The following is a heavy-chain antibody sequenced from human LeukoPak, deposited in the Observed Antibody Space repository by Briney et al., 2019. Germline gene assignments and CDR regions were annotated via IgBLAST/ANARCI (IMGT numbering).Heavy chain of an antibody. J-gene: IGHJ1*01. Sequence: GGSLRLSCAASGFTFDDYAMHWVRQAPGKGLEWVSGISWNSGSIGYADSVKGRFTISRDNAKNSLYLQMNSLRAEDTALYYCARTRLSSGYCFGYFQHWGQGTLVTVSS. CDR2: ISWNSGSI. D-gene: IGHD3-22*01. V-gene: IGHV3-9*01. CDR1: GFTFDDYA. CDR3: ARTRLSSGYCFGYFQH.